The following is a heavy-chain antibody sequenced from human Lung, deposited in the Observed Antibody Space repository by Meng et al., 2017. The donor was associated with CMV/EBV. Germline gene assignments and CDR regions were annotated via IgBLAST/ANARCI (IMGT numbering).Heavy chain of an antibody. Sequence: ARLVAAGGELKKPGASVKVSCKASGYTFTNYGITWVRQAPGQGLEWMGWISAYNGNTNYAQTLQGRLTMTTDTSTSTAYMELRSLRSDDTAVYYCARVWNYDILTGYYTHYFDYWGQGTLVTVSS. J-gene: IGHJ4*02. CDR3: ARVWNYDILTGYYTHYFDY. D-gene: IGHD3-9*01. CDR2: ISAYNGNT. CDR1: GYTFTNYG. V-gene: IGHV1-18*01.